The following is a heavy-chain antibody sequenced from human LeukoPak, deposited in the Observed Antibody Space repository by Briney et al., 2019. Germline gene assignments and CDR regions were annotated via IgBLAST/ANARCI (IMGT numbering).Heavy chain of an antibody. CDR1: GYTFTVYY. Sequence: ASVKVSCKASGYTFTVYYMHWVRQAPGQGLEWMGWINPNSGGTNYAQTFRGRVTMTRDTSISTAYMELSRLRSDDTAVYYCARDPRRGGFDYWGQGTLVTVSS. CDR3: ARDPRRGGFDY. J-gene: IGHJ4*02. D-gene: IGHD3-10*01. V-gene: IGHV1-2*02. CDR2: INPNSGGT.